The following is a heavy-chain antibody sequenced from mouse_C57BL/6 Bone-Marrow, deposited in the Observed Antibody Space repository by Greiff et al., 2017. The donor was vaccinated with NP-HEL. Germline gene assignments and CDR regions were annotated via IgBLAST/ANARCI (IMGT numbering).Heavy chain of an antibody. CDR3: ARGGYYYGSSPLGY. CDR2: IHPNSGST. Sequence: QVQLQQPGAELVKPGASVKLSCKASGYTFTSYWMHWVKQRPGQGLEWIGMIHPNSGSTNYNEKFKSKATLTVDKSSSTAYMQLSSLTSEDSAVYYCARGGYYYGSSPLGYWGQGTTLTVSS. V-gene: IGHV1-64*01. D-gene: IGHD1-1*01. CDR1: GYTFTSYW. J-gene: IGHJ2*01.